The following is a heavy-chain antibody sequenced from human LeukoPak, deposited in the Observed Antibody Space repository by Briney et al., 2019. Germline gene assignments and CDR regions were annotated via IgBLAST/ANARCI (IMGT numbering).Heavy chain of an antibody. CDR1: GGSISSYY. CDR2: IYYSGST. J-gene: IGHJ6*02. Sequence: SEILSLTCTVSGGSISSYYWSWIRQPPGKGLEWIGYIYYSGSTNYNPSLKSRVTMSVATSKNQFSLKLSSVTAAHTAVYYCARDELQWLPPYYYYYGMDVWGQGTTVTVSS. CDR3: ARDELQWLPPYYYYYGMDV. V-gene: IGHV4-59*01. D-gene: IGHD6-19*01.